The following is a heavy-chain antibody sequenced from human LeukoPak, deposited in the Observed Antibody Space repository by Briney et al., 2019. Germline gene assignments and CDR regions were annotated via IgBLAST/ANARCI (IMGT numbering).Heavy chain of an antibody. Sequence: GGSLRLSCAASGFTFSSYGMHWVRQAPGKGLEWVAVIWYDGSNKYYADSVKGRFTISRDNSKNTLYLQMNSLRAEDTAVYYCARDRGYCSSTSCPLDYWGRGTLVTVSS. CDR3: ARDRGYCSSTSCPLDY. V-gene: IGHV3-33*01. D-gene: IGHD2-2*01. CDR2: IWYDGSNK. CDR1: GFTFSSYG. J-gene: IGHJ4*02.